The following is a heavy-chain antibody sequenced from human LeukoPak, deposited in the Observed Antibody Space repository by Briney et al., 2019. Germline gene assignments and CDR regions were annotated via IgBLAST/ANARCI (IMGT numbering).Heavy chain of an antibody. D-gene: IGHD2-2*01. CDR2: ILYSGST. CDR1: GGSIRNYY. Sequence: PSETLSLTCTVSGGSIRNYYWSWIRQSPGTGLEWIGYILYSGSTHYSPSLKSRVTISLDTSKMEFSLRVTPVTAEDTAVYYCARSSATYHEGFDFWGQGALVTVSS. J-gene: IGHJ4*02. CDR3: ARSSATYHEGFDF. V-gene: IGHV4-59*12.